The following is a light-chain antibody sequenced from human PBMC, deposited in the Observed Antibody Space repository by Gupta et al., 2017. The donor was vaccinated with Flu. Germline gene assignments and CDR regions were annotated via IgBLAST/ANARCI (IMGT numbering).Light chain of an antibody. Sequence: DIQMTQSPSTLSASVGDRVTITCRASQTINDCLAWYQQTPGKAPKLLISKTSSLESGAPSRFSGSGSRTEFTLTISSLQPDDFATYYCQQCDSYPVTLGGGTRVEIK. CDR3: QQCDSYPVT. J-gene: IGKJ4*01. CDR2: KTS. CDR1: QTINDC. V-gene: IGKV1-5*03.